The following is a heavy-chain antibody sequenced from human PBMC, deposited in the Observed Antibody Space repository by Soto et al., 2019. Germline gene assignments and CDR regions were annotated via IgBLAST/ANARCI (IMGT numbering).Heavy chain of an antibody. CDR2: INHSGST. V-gene: IGHV4-34*01. D-gene: IGHD3-22*01. Sequence: SETLSLTCAVYGGSFSGYYWSWIRQPPGKGLEWIGEINHSGSTNYNPSLKSRVTISVDTSKNQFSLRLSSVTAADTAVYYCASATGHDRRGLNLFDHSG. CDR3: ASATGHDRRGLNLFDH. CDR1: GGSFSGYY. J-gene: IGHJ5*02.